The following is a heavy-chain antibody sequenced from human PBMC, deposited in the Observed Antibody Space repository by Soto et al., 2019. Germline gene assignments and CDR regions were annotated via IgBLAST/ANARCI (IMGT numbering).Heavy chain of an antibody. D-gene: IGHD4-17*01. CDR1: GFTFSSYA. V-gene: IGHV3-23*01. Sequence: GESLKISCAASGFTFSSYAMSWVRQAPGKGLEWVSAISGSGGSTYYADSVKGRFTISRDNSKNTLYLQMNSLRAEDTAVYYCAKGAYGDYDYWGQGTLVTVSS. CDR3: AKGAYGDYDY. CDR2: ISGSGGST. J-gene: IGHJ4*02.